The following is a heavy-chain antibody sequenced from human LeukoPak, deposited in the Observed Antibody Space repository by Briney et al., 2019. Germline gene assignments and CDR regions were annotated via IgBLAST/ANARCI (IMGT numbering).Heavy chain of an antibody. D-gene: IGHD3-10*01. CDR1: GFTFSSYW. J-gene: IGHJ3*02. Sequence: GGSLRLSCAASGFTFSSYWMHWVRQAPGKGLVWVSRINSDGSSTSYADSVKGRFTISRDNAKNSLYLQMNSLRAEDTAVYYCARRARDLYGSGSSRAFDIWGQGTMVTVSS. CDR2: INSDGSST. V-gene: IGHV3-74*01. CDR3: ARRARDLYGSGSSRAFDI.